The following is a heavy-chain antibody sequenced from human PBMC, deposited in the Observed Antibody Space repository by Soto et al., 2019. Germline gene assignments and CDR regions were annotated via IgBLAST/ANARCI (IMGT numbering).Heavy chain of an antibody. D-gene: IGHD3-10*01. Sequence: PSETLSLTCTVSGGSISSGGYYWSWIRQHPGKGLEWIGYIYYSGSTYYNPSLRSRVTISVDTSKNQFSLKLSSVTAADTAVYYCARDRRKFGELLSLRWFDPWGQGTLVTVS. CDR3: ARDRRKFGELLSLRWFDP. CDR2: IYYSGST. CDR1: GGSISSGGYY. V-gene: IGHV4-31*03. J-gene: IGHJ5*02.